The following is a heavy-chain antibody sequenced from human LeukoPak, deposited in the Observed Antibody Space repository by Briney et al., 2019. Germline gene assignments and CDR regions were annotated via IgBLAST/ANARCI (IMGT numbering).Heavy chain of an antibody. Sequence: GGSLRLSCAASGFTFSSYAMSGVRQAPGKELEWVSAISGSGGSTYYADSVKGRFTTSRDNSKNTLYLQMNSLRAEDTAVYYCAKDAIAAAGFDYWGQGTLGTVSS. CDR3: AKDAIAAAGFDY. CDR2: ISGSGGST. J-gene: IGHJ4*02. V-gene: IGHV3-23*01. D-gene: IGHD6-13*01. CDR1: GFTFSSYA.